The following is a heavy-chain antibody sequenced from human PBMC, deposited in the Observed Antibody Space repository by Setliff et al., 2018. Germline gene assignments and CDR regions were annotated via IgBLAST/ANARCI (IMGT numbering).Heavy chain of an antibody. J-gene: IGHJ4*02. CDR1: GFTFTSYA. V-gene: IGHV3-23*01. CDR3: AKGGYSGSHYFDY. CDR2: ISGSGGST. D-gene: IGHD1-26*01. Sequence: ETLSLSCAASGFTFTSYAMRWVRQAPGKGLEWVSSISGSGGSTYYADSVKGRFTISRDNSNNALYLQMNSLRAEDTAIYYCAKGGYSGSHYFDYWGQGTLVTVSS.